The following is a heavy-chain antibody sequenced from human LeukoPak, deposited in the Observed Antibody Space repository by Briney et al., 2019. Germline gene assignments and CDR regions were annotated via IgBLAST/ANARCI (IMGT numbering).Heavy chain of an antibody. Sequence: GGSLRLSCAASGFTVSNNYMSWVRQAPGKGLEWVSFIYTGGSTYYADSVKGRFTISGDNSKNTVYLQMNSLRGEDTAVYYCARWGVYGSVFDPWGQGTLVTVSS. CDR1: GFTVSNNY. CDR2: IYTGGST. V-gene: IGHV3-53*01. D-gene: IGHD3-10*01. CDR3: ARWGVYGSVFDP. J-gene: IGHJ5*02.